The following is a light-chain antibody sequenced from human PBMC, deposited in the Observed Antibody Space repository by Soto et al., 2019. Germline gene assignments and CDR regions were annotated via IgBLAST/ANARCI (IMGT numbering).Light chain of an antibody. J-gene: IGKJ1*01. CDR1: QGIGTY. Sequence: IRLLQSPISLSAAVGCSVPISCRASQGIGTYLAWYQQKPGKAPKVLIYDAASLESGVPSRFSGSGSGAEFSLTISSLQPDDFATYYCQQYNHYWTSGQGTKVDI. CDR2: DAA. CDR3: QQYNHYWT. V-gene: IGKV1D-13*01.